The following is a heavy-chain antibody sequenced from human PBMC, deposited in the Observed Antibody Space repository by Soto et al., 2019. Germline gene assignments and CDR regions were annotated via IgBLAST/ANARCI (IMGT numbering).Heavy chain of an antibody. V-gene: IGHV3-21*01. CDR2: ISSSSSNI. J-gene: IGHJ5*02. Sequence: EVQLLESGGGLVKPGGSLRLSCAASGFTFSSYSMNWVRQAPGKGLEWVSSISSSSSNIYYADSVKGRFTISRDNAKNSLYLQMNSLRAKDTAVYYCARDEYSSSSNWFDPWGQGTLVTVSS. D-gene: IGHD6-13*01. CDR3: ARDEYSSSSNWFDP. CDR1: GFTFSSYS.